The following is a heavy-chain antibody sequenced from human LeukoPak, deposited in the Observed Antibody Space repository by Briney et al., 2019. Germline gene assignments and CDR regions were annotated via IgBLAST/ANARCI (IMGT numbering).Heavy chain of an antibody. CDR1: GFTFSSHT. CDR3: ARGFRPFDF. CDR2: ISSTSTSI. J-gene: IGHJ3*01. Sequence: GGSLRLSCAASGFTFSSHTMNWVRQAPGKGLEWVSSISSTSTSIYHADSVKGRFTISRDNTKNSLYLQMDSLRAEDTAVYYCARGFRPFDFWAQGTMVTVSP. V-gene: IGHV3-21*01.